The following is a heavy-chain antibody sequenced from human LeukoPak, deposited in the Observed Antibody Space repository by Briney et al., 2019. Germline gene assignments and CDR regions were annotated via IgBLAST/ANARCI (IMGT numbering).Heavy chain of an antibody. V-gene: IGHV4-59*11. CDR3: ARWGVPSFDF. CDR2: IHYSGTT. Sequence: SETLSLTCTVSRGFITSHSWGWVRQPPGKGLEWIGRIHYSGTTSYNPSLKSRVTITSDTSNDQFSPKLSSVTAADTAMYYCARWGVPSFDFWGRGTLVTVSS. J-gene: IGHJ4*02. D-gene: IGHD3-16*01. CDR1: RGFITSHS.